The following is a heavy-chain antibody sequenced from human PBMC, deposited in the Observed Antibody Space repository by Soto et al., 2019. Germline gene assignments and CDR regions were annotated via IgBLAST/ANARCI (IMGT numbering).Heavy chain of an antibody. CDR3: ARAFFYQGSDSRGYSFDAFDF. CDR1: GGSFSSFA. D-gene: IGHD3-22*01. Sequence: SVKVSCKASGGSFSSFAFSWVRQAPGQGLEWMGGIIPMFGSANYAQEFLGRVTFTADDSTSTAYMEISGLTFEDTAFYYCARAFFYQGSDSRGYSFDAFDFWGPGTLVTVSS. V-gene: IGHV1-69*13. J-gene: IGHJ3*01. CDR2: IIPMFGSA.